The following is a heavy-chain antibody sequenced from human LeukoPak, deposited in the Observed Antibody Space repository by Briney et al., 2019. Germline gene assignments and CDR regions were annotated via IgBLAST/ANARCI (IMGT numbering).Heavy chain of an antibody. V-gene: IGHV3-33*01. CDR2: IWYDGSNK. J-gene: IGHJ6*02. D-gene: IGHD2-2*01. Sequence: PGRSLRLSCAASGFTFSSYGMHWVRQAPGKGLEWVAVIWYDGSNKYYADSVKGRFTISRDNSKNTLYLQMNSLRAEDTAVYYCARELGYCSSTSCLVEGKEYYYYGMDVWGQGTTVTVSS. CDR1: GFTFSSYG. CDR3: ARELGYCSSTSCLVEGKEYYYYGMDV.